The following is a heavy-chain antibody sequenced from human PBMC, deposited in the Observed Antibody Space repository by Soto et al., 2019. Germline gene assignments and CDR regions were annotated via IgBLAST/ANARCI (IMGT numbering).Heavy chain of an antibody. CDR3: VRDLNGSGDY. CDR1: GVSISSYF. Sequence: KASETLSLTCTVYGVSISSYFWSWIRQPPGRGLEWLGYIFHSLGAKYNPSLGSRGTISLDTSKNQLSLSLRSVTAADTAIYFCVRDLNGSGDYWGQGTLVTVSS. V-gene: IGHV4-59*01. J-gene: IGHJ4*02. D-gene: IGHD3-10*01. CDR2: IFHSLGA.